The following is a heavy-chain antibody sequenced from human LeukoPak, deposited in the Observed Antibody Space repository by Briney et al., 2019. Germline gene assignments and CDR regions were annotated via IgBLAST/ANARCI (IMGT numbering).Heavy chain of an antibody. J-gene: IGHJ4*02. Sequence: GRSLRLSCAASGFTFSSYAMHWVRQAPGKGLEWVAVISYDGSNKYYADSVKGRFTISRDNSKNTLYLQMNSLRAEDTAVYYCAREEANYYDSSVKGPVFDCWGQGTLVTVSS. CDR2: ISYDGSNK. CDR3: AREEANYYDSSVKGPVFDC. CDR1: GFTFSSYA. V-gene: IGHV3-30*04. D-gene: IGHD3-22*01.